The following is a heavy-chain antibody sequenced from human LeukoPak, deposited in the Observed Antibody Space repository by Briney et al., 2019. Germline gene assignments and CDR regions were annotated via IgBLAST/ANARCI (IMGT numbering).Heavy chain of an antibody. Sequence: PGGSLRLSCAASGFIFSSHWMSWVRQAPGKGLEWVANINLEGTDKNYVDSVKGRFTISRDNAKNSLYLQMSILRADDTAMYYCARSGSYFSKWGQGTLVAVSS. CDR3: ARSGSYFSK. J-gene: IGHJ4*02. V-gene: IGHV3-7*01. CDR1: GFIFSSHW. CDR2: INLEGTDK. D-gene: IGHD1-26*01.